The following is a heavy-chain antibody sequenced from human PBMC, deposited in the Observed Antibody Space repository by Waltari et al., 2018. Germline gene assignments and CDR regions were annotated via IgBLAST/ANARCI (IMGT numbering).Heavy chain of an antibody. Sequence: QVQLVQSGAEVKKPGSSVKVSCKASGGTFSSYASSWVRQAPGQGLEWMGGIIPIFCTANYGQKCQGRVTITADESTSAADMELSSLRSEDTAVYYCARVATHITRGEMWSGTFDYWGQGTLVTVSS. D-gene: IGHD2-21*01. CDR3: ARVATHITRGEMWSGTFDY. J-gene: IGHJ4*02. CDR1: GGTFSSYA. V-gene: IGHV1-69*01. CDR2: IIPIFCTA.